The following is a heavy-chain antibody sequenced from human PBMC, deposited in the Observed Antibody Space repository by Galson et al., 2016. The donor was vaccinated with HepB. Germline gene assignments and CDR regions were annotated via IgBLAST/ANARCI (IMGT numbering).Heavy chain of an antibody. CDR1: GFTFDSYT. Sequence: SLRLSCAASGFTFDSYTMNWVRQAPGRGLEWVSAIRRTGETTYYAESVKGRFTISRDNSNSTLYLKMNSLRADDTAVYYCAKVGETAATYYYYMDVWGKGTTVTVSS. CDR2: IRRTGETT. D-gene: IGHD5-18*01. CDR3: AKVGETAATYYYYMDV. V-gene: IGHV3-23*01. J-gene: IGHJ6*03.